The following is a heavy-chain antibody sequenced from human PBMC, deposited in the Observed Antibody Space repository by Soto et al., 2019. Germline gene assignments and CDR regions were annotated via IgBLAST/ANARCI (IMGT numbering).Heavy chain of an antibody. V-gene: IGHV4-4*02. Sequence: QVQLQESGPGLVKPSGTLSLTCAVSGGSITSNAWWSWVRQPPGKGLEWIGERYHSGSTNYNPSLXXRXXISVDESKNQFSLRLSSVTAADTAIYYCARGIFTSYHGMDVWGQGTTVTVSS. CDR2: RYHSGST. J-gene: IGHJ6*02. D-gene: IGHD2-15*01. CDR1: GGSITSNAW. CDR3: ARGIFTSYHGMDV.